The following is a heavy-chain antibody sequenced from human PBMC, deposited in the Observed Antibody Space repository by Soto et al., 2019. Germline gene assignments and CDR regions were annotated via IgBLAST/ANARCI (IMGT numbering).Heavy chain of an antibody. Sequence: TVGPLRLSCAASGFTFISYSGNWVRQAPGKGLEWVSSISSSSSYIYYADSVKGRFTISRDNAKNSLYLQMNSLRAEDTAVYYCARDVRYCSSTSCYGGVGYWGQGTLVTVS. CDR2: ISSSSSYI. V-gene: IGHV3-21*01. D-gene: IGHD2-2*01. CDR1: GFTFISYS. CDR3: ARDVRYCSSTSCYGGVGY. J-gene: IGHJ4*02.